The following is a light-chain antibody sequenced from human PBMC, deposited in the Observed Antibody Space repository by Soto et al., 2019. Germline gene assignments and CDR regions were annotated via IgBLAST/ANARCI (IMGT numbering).Light chain of an antibody. V-gene: IGLV1-44*01. CDR2: NNN. CDR1: SSNIGTNT. J-gene: IGLJ1*01. CDR3: AAWDDSLNGFFL. Sequence: QRVRNHPLSGTRAPREGGPISYYGSSSNIGTNTVNWYLQLPGTAPKLLIYNNNQRPSGVPERFSGPKSGTSASLAISGLQSEDEANYYCAAWDDSLNGFFLFGSGTKVTVL.